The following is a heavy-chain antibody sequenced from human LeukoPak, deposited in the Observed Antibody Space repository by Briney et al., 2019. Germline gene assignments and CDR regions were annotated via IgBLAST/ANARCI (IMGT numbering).Heavy chain of an antibody. D-gene: IGHD1-26*01. V-gene: IGHV3-23*01. CDR2: IGASGGDT. CDR1: GFTFSTYA. J-gene: IGHJ4*02. Sequence: GGSLRLSCAASGFTFSTYAMSWVRQAPGRGLEWVSSIGASGGDTYYADSVKGRFTISRDNFKNTLYLQMNSLRAEDAAVYYCAREKYSGSYYGIDYWGQGTLVTVSS. CDR3: AREKYSGSYYGIDY.